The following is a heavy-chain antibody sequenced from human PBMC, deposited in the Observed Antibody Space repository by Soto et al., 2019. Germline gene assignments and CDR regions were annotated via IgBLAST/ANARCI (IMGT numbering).Heavy chain of an antibody. V-gene: IGHV1-2*04. J-gene: IGHJ3*02. CDR1: GYTFTGYY. D-gene: IGHD2-2*01. Sequence: ASVKLSCKASGYTFTGYYMHWVRQAPGQGLEWMGWINPNSGGTNYAQKFQGWVTMTRDTSISTAYMELSRLRSDDTAVYYCAREYCSSTSCYPGAFDIWGQGTMVTVSS. CDR2: INPNSGGT. CDR3: AREYCSSTSCYPGAFDI.